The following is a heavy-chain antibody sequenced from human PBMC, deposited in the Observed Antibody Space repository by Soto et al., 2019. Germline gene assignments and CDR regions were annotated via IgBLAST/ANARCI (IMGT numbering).Heavy chain of an antibody. J-gene: IGHJ4*02. Sequence: QVQLVQSGAEVKKPGASVKVSCKASGYTFSDHSMTWIRQAPGKGLEWVSSISGSGTSIYYTDSVKGRFTISRANADNSVFLQMNSLRAEDAAVYYCARGQKLLFFGEKNWGQGTLVTVSS. V-gene: IGHV3-11*01. CDR3: ARGQKLLFFGEKN. CDR1: GYTFSDHS. CDR2: ISGSGTSI. D-gene: IGHD3-10*01.